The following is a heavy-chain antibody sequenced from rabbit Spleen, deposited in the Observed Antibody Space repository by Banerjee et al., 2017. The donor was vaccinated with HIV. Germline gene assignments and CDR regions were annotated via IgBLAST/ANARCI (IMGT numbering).Heavy chain of an antibody. V-gene: IGHV1S40*01. J-gene: IGHJ4*01. D-gene: IGHD1-1*01. CDR1: GFSFSSGYY. CDR2: IGTGSSTRT. CDR3: VRADSGCAADYDYSL. Sequence: QSLEESGGGLVQPEGSLALTCKASGFSFSSGYYMCWVRQAPGKGVEWIACIGTGSSTRTWYESCAKGRFTISKPSSSAVTLQMPRLAAVDRATYFCVRADSGCAADYDYSLWGQDTLV.